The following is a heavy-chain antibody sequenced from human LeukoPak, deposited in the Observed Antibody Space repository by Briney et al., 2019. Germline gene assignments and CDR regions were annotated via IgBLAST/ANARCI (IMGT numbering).Heavy chain of an antibody. V-gene: IGHV3-48*03. J-gene: IGHJ4*02. CDR1: GFTLSSYE. CDR2: ISSSGSTI. Sequence: GGSLRLSCAASGFTLSSYEMNWVRQAPGKGLEWVSYISSSGSTIYYADSVKGRFTISRDNAKNSLYLQMNSLRAEDTAVYYCARGGAAAGFDYWGQGTLVTVSS. D-gene: IGHD6-13*01. CDR3: ARGGAAAGFDY.